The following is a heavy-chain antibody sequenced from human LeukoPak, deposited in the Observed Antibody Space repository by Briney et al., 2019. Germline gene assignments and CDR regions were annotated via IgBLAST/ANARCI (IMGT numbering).Heavy chain of an antibody. Sequence: GASVKVSCKASGYTFTSYDINRARQATGQGLEWMGWMNPNSGNTGYAQKFQGRVTMTRNTSISTAYMELSSLRSEDTAVHYCARPFRAFDIWGQGTMVTVSS. CDR1: GYTFTSYD. V-gene: IGHV1-8*01. J-gene: IGHJ3*02. CDR2: MNPNSGNT. CDR3: ARPFRAFDI. D-gene: IGHD2/OR15-2a*01.